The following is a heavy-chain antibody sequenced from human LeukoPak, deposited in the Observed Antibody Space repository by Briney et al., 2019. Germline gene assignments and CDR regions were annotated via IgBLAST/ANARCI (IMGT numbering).Heavy chain of an antibody. D-gene: IGHD1-26*01. Sequence: PSETLSLTCTVSGGSISSSSCYWGWIRQPPGKGLEWIGSIYYSGSTYYNPSLKSRVTISVDTSKNQFSLKLSSVTAADTAVYYCARDAIVGATGGYYWGQGTLVTVSS. CDR3: ARDAIVGATGGYY. V-gene: IGHV4-39*07. J-gene: IGHJ4*02. CDR1: GGSISSSSCY. CDR2: IYYSGST.